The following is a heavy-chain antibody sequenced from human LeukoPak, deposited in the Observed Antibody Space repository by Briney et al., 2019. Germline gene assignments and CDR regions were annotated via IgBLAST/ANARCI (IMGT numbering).Heavy chain of an antibody. D-gene: IGHD6-6*01. CDR3: ARTYSSSRETRFDY. CDR2: ISYDGSNK. CDR1: GFTFSSYA. Sequence: PGGSLRLSCAASGFTFSSYAMHWVRQAPGKGLEWVAVISYDGSNKYYADSVKGRFTISRDNSKNTLYLQMNSLRAEDTAVYYCARTYSSSRETRFDYWGQGTLVTVSS. J-gene: IGHJ4*02. V-gene: IGHV3-30*04.